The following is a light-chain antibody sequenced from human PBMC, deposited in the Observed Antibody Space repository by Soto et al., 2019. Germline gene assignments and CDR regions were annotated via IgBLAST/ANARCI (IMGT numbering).Light chain of an antibody. CDR1: QTINNN. CDR2: GAS. J-gene: IGKJ5*01. Sequence: VMTQAPATLSVSPGESATLSCRASQTINNNVAWYQLKDGQVPRLLIYGASTRAADVPARFSGGGSGTEFTLTISRLEPEDFALYYCQQHNNWPAITCGQGTRLEIK. V-gene: IGKV3-15*01. CDR3: QQHNNWPAIT.